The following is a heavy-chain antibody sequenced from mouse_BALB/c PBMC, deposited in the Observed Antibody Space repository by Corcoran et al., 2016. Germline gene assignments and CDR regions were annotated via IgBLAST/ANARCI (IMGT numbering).Heavy chain of an antibody. Sequence: EVQLQQSGAELVKPGASVKLSCTASGFNIKDTYMHWVKQRPEQGLEWIGRIDPANGNTKYDPKFQGKATITADTSSNTAYLQLSSLTSEDTAVYYCARGGLQRGYYAMDYWGQGTSVTVSS. J-gene: IGHJ4*01. V-gene: IGHV14-3*02. CDR3: ARGGLQRGYYAMDY. CDR2: IDPANGNT. D-gene: IGHD3-1*01. CDR1: GFNIKDTY.